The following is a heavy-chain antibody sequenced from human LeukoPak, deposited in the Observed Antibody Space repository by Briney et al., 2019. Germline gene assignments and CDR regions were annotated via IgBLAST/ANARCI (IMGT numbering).Heavy chain of an antibody. CDR3: ARDSRYCSGGSCLMDY. J-gene: IGHJ4*02. Sequence: ASVKVSCKASGDIFSSYAISWVRQAPGQGLEWMGRIIPILDIPNYAQKFQGRVTITADKSTSTAYMELSILRSEDTAVYYCARDSRYCSGGSCLMDYWGQGTLVTVSS. CDR2: IIPILDIP. V-gene: IGHV1-69*04. D-gene: IGHD2-15*01. CDR1: GDIFSSYA.